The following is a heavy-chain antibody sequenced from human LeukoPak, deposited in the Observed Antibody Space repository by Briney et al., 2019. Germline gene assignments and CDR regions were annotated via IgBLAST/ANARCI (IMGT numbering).Heavy chain of an antibody. V-gene: IGHV1-69*05. Sequence: ASVKVSCKASGGTFSSYAISWVRQAPGQGLEWMGGIIPIFGTADYAQKFQGRVTITTDESTSTAYMELSSLRSEDTAVYYCARDKLLDIHTPYSSGWSNWFDPWGRNPGHRLL. CDR1: GGTFSSYA. J-gene: IGHJ5*01. D-gene: IGHD6-19*01. CDR2: IIPIFGTA. CDR3: ARDKLLDIHTPYSSGWSNWFDP.